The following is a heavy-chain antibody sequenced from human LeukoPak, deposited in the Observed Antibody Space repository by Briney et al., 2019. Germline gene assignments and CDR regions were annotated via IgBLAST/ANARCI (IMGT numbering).Heavy chain of an antibody. CDR2: IKQDGSEK. CDR1: GFTFSSYW. Sequence: PGXSLRLSCAASGFTFSSYWMSWVRQAPGKGLEWVANIKQDGSEKYYVDSVKGRFTISRDNAKNSLYLQMNSLRAEDTAVYYCAREGIGIAAAGAYYYYYYMDVWGKGTTVTVSS. D-gene: IGHD6-13*01. V-gene: IGHV3-7*01. J-gene: IGHJ6*03. CDR3: AREGIGIAAAGAYYYYYYMDV.